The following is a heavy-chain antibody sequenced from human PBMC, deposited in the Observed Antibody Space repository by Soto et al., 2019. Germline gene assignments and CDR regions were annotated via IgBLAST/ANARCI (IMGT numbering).Heavy chain of an antibody. V-gene: IGHV3-30*03. Sequence: PGGSLRLSCAASGFTFSSYGMHWVRQAPDKGLEREAVISYDGSNKYYADSVKGRFTITRDNSKSRLYLQMNSLRAEDTAVYYCAGSTYYDFWSGYRDPYYYYYSMDVWGQGTTVTVSS. D-gene: IGHD3-3*01. CDR2: ISYDGSNK. J-gene: IGHJ6*02. CDR3: AGSTYYDFWSGYRDPYYYYYSMDV. CDR1: GFTFSSYG.